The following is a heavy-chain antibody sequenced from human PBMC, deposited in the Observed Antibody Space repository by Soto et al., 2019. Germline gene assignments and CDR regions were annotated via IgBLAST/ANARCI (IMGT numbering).Heavy chain of an antibody. CDR1: GFPFSSYF. CDR2: ISYDGSNK. Sequence: PGGSLSLSCAASGFPFSSYFMHWVRQAPGKGLEWVAVISYDGSNKYYADSVKGRFTISRDNSKNTLYLQMNSLRAEDTAVYYCAKDRFRIAVAAPFDYWGQGTLVTVSS. CDR3: AKDRFRIAVAAPFDY. V-gene: IGHV3-30*18. D-gene: IGHD6-19*01. J-gene: IGHJ4*02.